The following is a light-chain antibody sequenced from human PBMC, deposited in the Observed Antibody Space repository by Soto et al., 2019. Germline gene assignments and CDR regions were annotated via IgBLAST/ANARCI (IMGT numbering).Light chain of an antibody. V-gene: IGLV1-44*01. CDR1: SSNIGSNT. J-gene: IGLJ2*01. CDR2: SNN. Sequence: QSVLTQPPSASGTPGQRVTISCSGSSSNIGSNTVNWYQQLPGTAPKLLIYSNNQRPSGVPDRFSGSKSGTSASLAISGLQSEDEADYYCAAWDDSLNGPFFGGGTKLTVL. CDR3: AAWDDSLNGPF.